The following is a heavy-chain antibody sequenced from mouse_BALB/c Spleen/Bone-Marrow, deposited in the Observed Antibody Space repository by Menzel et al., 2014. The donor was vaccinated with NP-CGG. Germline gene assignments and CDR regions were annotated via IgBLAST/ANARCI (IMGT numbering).Heavy chain of an antibody. CDR3: ARKGNYGAWFAY. J-gene: IGHJ3*01. V-gene: IGHV14-3*02. CDR2: IDPVNGNT. D-gene: IGHD2-1*01. CDR1: GFNIKDTY. Sequence: VQLQQSGAELVKPGASVKLSCTASGFNIKDTYMHWVKQRPEQGLEWIGRIDPVNGNTKYDPKFQGKATITADTSSNTAYLQLSSLTSEDTAVYYCARKGNYGAWFAYWGQGTLVTVSA.